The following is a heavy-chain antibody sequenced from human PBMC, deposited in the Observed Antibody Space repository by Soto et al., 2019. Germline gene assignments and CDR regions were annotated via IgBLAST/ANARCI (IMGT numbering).Heavy chain of an antibody. D-gene: IGHD2-2*01. CDR1: GGSFSGYY. Sequence: PSETLSLTCAVYGGSFSGYYWSWIRQPPGKGLEWLGEINHSGSTNYNPSLKGRVTISVDTSKNQFSLKLSSVTAADTAVYYCARGLSIVVVPAAMPEDYYYYMDVWGKGTTVTVAS. V-gene: IGHV4-34*01. CDR2: INHSGST. CDR3: ARGLSIVVVPAAMPEDYYYYMDV. J-gene: IGHJ6*03.